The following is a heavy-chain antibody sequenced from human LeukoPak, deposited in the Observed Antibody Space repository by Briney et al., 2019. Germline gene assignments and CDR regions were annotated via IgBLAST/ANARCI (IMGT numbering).Heavy chain of an antibody. CDR2: IYTSGST. D-gene: IGHD2-2*01. CDR3: ARDSPIYCTSTSCSYDPLDI. V-gene: IGHV4-4*07. Sequence: SETLSLTCSVSGGSISSYYWSWIRQPAGKGLEWIGRIYTSGSTNYNPSLKSRVTMSIDTSKNQFSLKLSSVTAADTAMYYCARDSPIYCTSTSCSYDPLDIWGQGTMVTVSS. CDR1: GGSISSYY. J-gene: IGHJ3*02.